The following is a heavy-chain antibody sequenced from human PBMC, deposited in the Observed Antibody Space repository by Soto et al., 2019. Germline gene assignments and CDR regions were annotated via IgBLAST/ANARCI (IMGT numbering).Heavy chain of an antibody. J-gene: IGHJ6*03. CDR1: GYSFTNYG. Sequence: QDQLVQSGAEVKKPGASVTVSCKASGYSFTNYGITWVRQAPGQALEWLGWIRAFNGNTHYAQKVQGRVTMTTDASTSTAYMELRSLRSDDTAVYYCARDRGVAPPVAGNTHYYYYMDVWGKGTTVTVSS. V-gene: IGHV1-18*01. CDR3: ARDRGVAPPVAGNTHYYYYMDV. CDR2: IRAFNGNT. D-gene: IGHD6-19*01.